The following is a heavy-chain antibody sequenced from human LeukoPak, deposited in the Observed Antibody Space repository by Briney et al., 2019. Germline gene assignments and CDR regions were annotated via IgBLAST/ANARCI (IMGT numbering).Heavy chain of an antibody. CDR2: IYYSGST. CDR3: ASRLVGATVDY. CDR1: GGSISSSSYY. V-gene: IGHV4-39*01. D-gene: IGHD1-26*01. J-gene: IGHJ4*02. Sequence: SETLSLTCTVSGGSISSSSYYWGWLRQPPGKGLEWIGSIYYSGSTYYHPSLKSRVTISVDTSKNQFSLKLSSVTAADTAVYYCASRLVGATVDYWGQGTLVTVSS.